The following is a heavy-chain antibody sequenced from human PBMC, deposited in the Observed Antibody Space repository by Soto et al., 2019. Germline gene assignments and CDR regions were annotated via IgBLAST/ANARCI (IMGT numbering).Heavy chain of an antibody. CDR3: ARDRDYDILTGYYPDFDY. J-gene: IGHJ4*02. V-gene: IGHV1-18*01. Sequence: ASVKVSCKASGYTFTSYGISWVRQAPGQGLEWMGWISAYNGNTNYAQKLQGRVTMTTDTSTSTAYMELRSLRSDDTAVYYCARDRDYDILTGYYPDFDYWGQGTLVTVSS. CDR1: GYTFTSYG. CDR2: ISAYNGNT. D-gene: IGHD3-9*01.